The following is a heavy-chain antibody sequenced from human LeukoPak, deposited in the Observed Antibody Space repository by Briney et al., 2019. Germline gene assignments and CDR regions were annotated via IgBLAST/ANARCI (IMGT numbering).Heavy chain of an antibody. Sequence: SGPTLVKPTQTLTLTCTFSGFSLSTSGVGVGWIRQPPGKALEWLALIYWNDDKRYSPSLKSRLTITKDTSKNQVVLTMTNMDPVDTATYYCAHLNNYYDSSGTVVYFDYWGQGTLVTVSS. V-gene: IGHV2-5*01. CDR2: IYWNDDK. D-gene: IGHD3-22*01. J-gene: IGHJ4*02. CDR3: AHLNNYYDSSGTVVYFDY. CDR1: GFSLSTSGVG.